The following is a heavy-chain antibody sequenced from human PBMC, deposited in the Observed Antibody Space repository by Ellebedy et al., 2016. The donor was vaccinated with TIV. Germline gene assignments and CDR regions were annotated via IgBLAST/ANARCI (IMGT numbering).Heavy chain of an antibody. J-gene: IGHJ4*02. CDR2: ITGTGHTI. D-gene: IGHD5-12*01. CDR1: GFTFSDYY. CDR3: VRGGRTTNGYAGLFDS. Sequence: GESLKISCAASGFTFSDYYMTWIRQAPGEGLEWIAYITGTGHTIAYAESVKGRFTISRDNAKNSLSLQINSLRAEDTAVYYCVRGGRTTNGYAGLFDSWGQGTLVTVSS. V-gene: IGHV3-11*04.